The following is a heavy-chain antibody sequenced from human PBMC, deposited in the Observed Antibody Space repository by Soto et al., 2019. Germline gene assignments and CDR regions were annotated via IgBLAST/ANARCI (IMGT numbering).Heavy chain of an antibody. D-gene: IGHD4-17*01. Sequence: QVQLVQSGAAVKKPGSSVKVSCKASGGTFSSYTISWVRQAPGQGLEWMGRIIPILGIANYAQKFQGRVTITADKSTSTAYMELSSLRSEDTAVYYCAREGAYGDYGYYYGMDVWGQGTTVTVSS. CDR1: GGTFSSYT. CDR3: AREGAYGDYGYYYGMDV. CDR2: IIPILGIA. V-gene: IGHV1-69*08. J-gene: IGHJ6*02.